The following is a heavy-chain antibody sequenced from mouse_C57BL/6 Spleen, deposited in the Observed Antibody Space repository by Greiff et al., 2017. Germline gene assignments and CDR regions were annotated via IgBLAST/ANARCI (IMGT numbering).Heavy chain of an antibody. J-gene: IGHJ4*01. CDR2: IHPNSGST. D-gene: IGHD2-2*01. V-gene: IGHV1-64*01. Sequence: VQLQESGAELVKPGASVKLSCKASGYTFTSYWMHWVKQRPGQGLEWIGMIHPNSGSTNYNEKFKSKATLTVDKSSSTAYMQLSSLTSEDSAVYYCAKWLPLYAMGYWGQGTSVTVSS. CDR3: AKWLPLYAMGY. CDR1: GYTFTSYW.